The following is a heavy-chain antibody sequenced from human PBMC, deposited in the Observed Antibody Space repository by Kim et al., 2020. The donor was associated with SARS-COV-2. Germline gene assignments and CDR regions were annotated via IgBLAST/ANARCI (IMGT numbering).Heavy chain of an antibody. D-gene: IGHD5-18*01. CDR1: GFTFSSYA. CDR3: ARDRPGYSYGYSDY. V-gene: IGHV3-30*04. J-gene: IGHJ4*02. Sequence: GGSLRLSCAASGFTFSSYAMHWVRQAPGKGLEWVAVISYDGSNKYYADSVKGRFTISRDNSKNTLYLQMNSLRAEDTAVYYCARDRPGYSYGYSDYWGQG. CDR2: ISYDGSNK.